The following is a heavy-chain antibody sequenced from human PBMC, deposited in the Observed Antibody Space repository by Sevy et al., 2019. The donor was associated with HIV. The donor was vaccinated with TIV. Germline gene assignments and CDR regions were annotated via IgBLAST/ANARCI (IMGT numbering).Heavy chain of an antibody. CDR1: GFTFSGYG. J-gene: IGHJ6*02. CDR2: IWYDGTNK. D-gene: IGHD3-3*01. Sequence: GGSLRLSCAASGFTFSGYGMHWVRQAPGKGLEWVAVIWYDGTNKYYTDSVKGRFTISRDNSKNTLYLQMNSLRAEDTAVYYCAKGRAGVTIFGVVIIPNYYYYYGMDVWGQGTTVTVSS. CDR3: AKGRAGVTIFGVVIIPNYYYYYGMDV. V-gene: IGHV3-33*06.